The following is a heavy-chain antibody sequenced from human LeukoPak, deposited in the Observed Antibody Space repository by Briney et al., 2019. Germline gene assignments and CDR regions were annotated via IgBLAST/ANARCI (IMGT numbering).Heavy chain of an antibody. CDR3: AKGGGYCSSTSCSYYFDY. D-gene: IGHD2-2*01. CDR1: GFTFSSYG. V-gene: IGHV3-30*02. CDR2: IRYDGSNK. J-gene: IGHJ4*02. Sequence: GGSLRLSCAASGFTFSSYGMHWVRQAPGKGLEWVTFIRYDGSNKYYADSVKGRFTISRDNSKNTLYLQMNSLRAEDTAVYYCAKGGGYCSSTSCSYYFDYWGQGTLVTVSS.